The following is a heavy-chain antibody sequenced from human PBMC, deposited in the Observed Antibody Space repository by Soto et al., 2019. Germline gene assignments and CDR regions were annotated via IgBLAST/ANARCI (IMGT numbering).Heavy chain of an antibody. CDR3: AKDRLAGNFDY. CDR2: ISNTGGGT. V-gene: IGHV3-23*01. J-gene: IGHJ4*02. Sequence: GGSLILSCAASGFTFSSYAMSWVRQAPGMGLEWVATISNTGGGTYYADSVKGRFTISRDNSKNTLYLQMSSLRVEDTAVYYCAKDRLAGNFDYWGQGTQVTVSS. CDR1: GFTFSSYA.